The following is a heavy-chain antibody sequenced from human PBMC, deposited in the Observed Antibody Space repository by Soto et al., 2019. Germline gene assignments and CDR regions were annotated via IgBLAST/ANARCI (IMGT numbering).Heavy chain of an antibody. J-gene: IGHJ6*02. CDR3: ARVDRKKYYYYGMDV. CDR1: GGSISSGGYY. CDR2: IYYSGST. D-gene: IGHD3-9*01. Sequence: QVQLQESGPGLVKPSQTLSLTCTVSGGSISSGGYYWSWFRKHPGKGLEWIGYIYYSGSTYYNPSLKSRVTISVDTSKNQFSLKLSSVTAADTAVYYCARVDRKKYYYYGMDVWGQGTTVTVSS. V-gene: IGHV4-31*03.